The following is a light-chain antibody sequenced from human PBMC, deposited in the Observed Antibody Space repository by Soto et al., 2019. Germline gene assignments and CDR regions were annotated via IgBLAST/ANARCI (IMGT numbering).Light chain of an antibody. V-gene: IGLV2-14*01. J-gene: IGLJ1*01. Sequence: QSVLTQPASVSGSPGLSITISCTGTSSDVGAYNYVSWYQQHPGKAPKLIICEVNNRPSGISNRFSGSKSGNTASLTISGLQAEDEADYYCSSYTTSRLYVFGTGTKVTVL. CDR2: EVN. CDR1: SSDVGAYNY. CDR3: SSYTTSRLYV.